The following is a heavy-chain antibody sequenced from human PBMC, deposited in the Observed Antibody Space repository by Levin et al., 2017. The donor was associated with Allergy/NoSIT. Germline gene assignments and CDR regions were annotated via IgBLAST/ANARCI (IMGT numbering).Heavy chain of an antibody. CDR2: ISYDGSNK. J-gene: IGHJ4*02. D-gene: IGHD1-26*01. Sequence: GGSLRLSCAASGFTFSSYGMHWVRQAPGKGLEWVAVISYDGSNKYYADSVKGRFTISRDNSKNTLYLQMNSLRAEDTAVYYCAKDIRSYSVGGYFDYWGQGTLVTVSS. CDR1: GFTFSSYG. V-gene: IGHV3-30*18. CDR3: AKDIRSYSVGGYFDY.